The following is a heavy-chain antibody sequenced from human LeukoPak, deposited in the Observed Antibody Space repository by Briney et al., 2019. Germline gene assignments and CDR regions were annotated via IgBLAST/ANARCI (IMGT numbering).Heavy chain of an antibody. D-gene: IGHD3-10*01. V-gene: IGHV4-34*01. Sequence: SETLSLTCAVYGGSFSGYYWSWIRQPPGKGLEWIGEINHSGSTNYNPSLKSRVTISVDTSKNQFSLKLSSVTAADTAVYYCARGALFSITMVRGGHQFGFDPWGQGTLVTVSS. CDR1: GGSFSGYY. CDR2: INHSGST. J-gene: IGHJ5*02. CDR3: ARGALFSITMVRGGHQFGFDP.